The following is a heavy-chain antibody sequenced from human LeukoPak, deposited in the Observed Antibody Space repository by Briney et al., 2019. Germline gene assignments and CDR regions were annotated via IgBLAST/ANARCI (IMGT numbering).Heavy chain of an antibody. CDR2: IYYSGST. Sequence: SETLSLTCTVSGGSISSYYWSWIRQPPGKGLEWIGYIYYSGSTNYNPSLKSRVTISVDTSKNQFSLKLSSVTAADTAVYYCARDYSSSRWYFDLWGRGTLVTVPS. D-gene: IGHD6-6*01. V-gene: IGHV4-59*01. CDR1: GGSISSYY. J-gene: IGHJ2*01. CDR3: ARDYSSSRWYFDL.